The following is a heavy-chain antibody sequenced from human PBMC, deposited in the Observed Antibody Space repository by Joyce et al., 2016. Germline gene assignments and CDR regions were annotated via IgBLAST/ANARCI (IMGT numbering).Heavy chain of an antibody. CDR1: GFTVDDYT. D-gene: IGHD4-11*01. CDR2: VFWDGNSP. Sequence: EVQLVESGGGVVQPGGSLRLSCAASGFTVDDYTMHWVRQAPGKGMEWGVFVFWDGNSPTYADSVKGRFTISRDNSKNSLYLQMNNLRTEDTALYYCAKEGPKDYSGAFDIWGQGRMVTVSS. J-gene: IGHJ3*02. CDR3: AKEGPKDYSGAFDI. V-gene: IGHV3-43*01.